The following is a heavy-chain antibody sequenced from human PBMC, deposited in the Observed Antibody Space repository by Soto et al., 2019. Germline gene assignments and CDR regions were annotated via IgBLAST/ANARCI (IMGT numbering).Heavy chain of an antibody. CDR2: INHVGIT. Sequence: SETLSLTCAVSGGSFRGFYWTWIRQSPGKGLEWLGDINHVGITNYNPSLKSRVSIPVDTSKSQFSLKLSSVTAADTAVYCCASYVWGSYQSPMGGPWGQGTLVTVSS. CDR3: ASYVWGSYQSPMGGP. CDR1: GGSFRGFY. V-gene: IGHV4-34*01. J-gene: IGHJ4*02. D-gene: IGHD3-16*02.